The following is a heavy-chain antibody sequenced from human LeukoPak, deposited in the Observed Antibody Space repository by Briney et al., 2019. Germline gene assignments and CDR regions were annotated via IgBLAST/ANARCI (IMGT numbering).Heavy chain of an antibody. CDR1: GYTFTGYY. Sequence: ASVKVSCKASGYTFTGYYMHWVRQAPGQGLEWMGWINPNSGGTNYAQKFQGRVTMTRDTSISTAYMELSRLRSDDTAVYYCARDTPYSYYYDSSGLFDYWGQGTLVTVSS. J-gene: IGHJ4*02. D-gene: IGHD3-22*01. CDR3: ARDTPYSYYYDSSGLFDY. V-gene: IGHV1-2*02. CDR2: INPNSGGT.